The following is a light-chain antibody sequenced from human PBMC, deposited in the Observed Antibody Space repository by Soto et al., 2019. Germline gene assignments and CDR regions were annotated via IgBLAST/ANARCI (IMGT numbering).Light chain of an antibody. Sequence: DIQMTQSPSTLSASVGDRVTITCRASQTISFSLAWYQQKPGKAPKLLIYDASTLQSGVPSRFSGSESGTEFILTISGLQPDDFATYDGQQYHGYSLTFGQGTKVDIK. CDR1: QTISFS. CDR3: QQYHGYSLT. V-gene: IGKV1-5*01. J-gene: IGKJ1*01. CDR2: DAS.